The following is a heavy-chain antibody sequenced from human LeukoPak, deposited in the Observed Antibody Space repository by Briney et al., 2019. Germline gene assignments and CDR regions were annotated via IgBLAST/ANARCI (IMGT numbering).Heavy chain of an antibody. J-gene: IGHJ5*02. Sequence: ASVKVSCKASGYTFTSYGISWVRQAPGQGLEWMGWISAYNGNTNYAQKLQGRVTMTTDTSTSTAYMELRSLRSDNTAVYYCARVPVPAAIREGDNWFDHWGQGTLVTVSS. CDR3: ARVPVPAAIREGDNWFDH. CDR2: ISAYNGNT. D-gene: IGHD2-2*02. V-gene: IGHV1-18*01. CDR1: GYTFTSYG.